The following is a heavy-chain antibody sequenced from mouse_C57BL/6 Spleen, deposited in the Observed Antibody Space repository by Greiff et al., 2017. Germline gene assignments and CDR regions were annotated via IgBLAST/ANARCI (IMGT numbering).Heavy chain of an antibody. D-gene: IGHD1-1*01. Sequence: QVQLQQSGAELVKPGASVKMSCKASGYTFTSYWLTWVKQRPGQGLEWIGDIYPGSGSTNYNEKFKSKATLTVDTSSSTAYMQLSSLTSEDSAVYYCARSARYGSPWYFDVWGTGTTVTVSS. CDR2: IYPGSGST. J-gene: IGHJ1*03. CDR1: GYTFTSYW. V-gene: IGHV1-55*01. CDR3: ARSARYGSPWYFDV.